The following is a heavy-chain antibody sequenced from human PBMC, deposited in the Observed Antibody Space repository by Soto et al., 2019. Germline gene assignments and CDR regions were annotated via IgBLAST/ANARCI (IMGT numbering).Heavy chain of an antibody. CDR2: IYYSGST. CDR1: GGSISSSSYY. D-gene: IGHD3-3*01. Sequence: SETLSLTCTVSGGSISSSSYYWGWIRQPPGKGLEWIGSIYYSGSTYYNPSLKSRVTISVDTSKNQFSLKLSSVTAADTAVYYCARHVKGGADYDFWSGYYNWFDPWGQGTLVTVSS. CDR3: ARHVKGGADYDFWSGYYNWFDP. J-gene: IGHJ5*02. V-gene: IGHV4-39*01.